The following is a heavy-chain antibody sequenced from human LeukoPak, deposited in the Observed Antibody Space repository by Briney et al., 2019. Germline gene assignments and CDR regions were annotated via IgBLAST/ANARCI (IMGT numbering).Heavy chain of an antibody. J-gene: IGHJ4*02. V-gene: IGHV1-2*02. CDR2: INPNSGGT. CDR1: GYTFTSYG. Sequence: ASVKVSCKASGYTFTSYGISWVRQAPGQGLEWMGWINPNSGGTNYAQKFQGRVTMTRDTSISTAYMELNRLKSDDTAVYYCARAEGWLPPYNFDYWGQGTLVTVSS. CDR3: ARAEGWLPPYNFDY. D-gene: IGHD5-24*01.